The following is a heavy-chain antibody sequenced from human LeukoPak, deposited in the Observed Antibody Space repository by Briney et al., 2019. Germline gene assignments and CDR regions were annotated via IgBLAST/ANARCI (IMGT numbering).Heavy chain of an antibody. Sequence: SGGSLRLSCAASGFTFSVYSMNWVRQAPGKGLEWVSSITTSSSDMYYADSVKGRFTISRDNAKNSLYLQMNSLRAEDTALYYCARDPGQLGYCTNGVCYYYYYYMDVWGKGTTVTVSS. D-gene: IGHD2-8*01. CDR1: GFTFSVYS. V-gene: IGHV3-21*04. J-gene: IGHJ6*03. CDR3: ARDPGQLGYCTNGVCYYYYYYMDV. CDR2: ITTSSSDM.